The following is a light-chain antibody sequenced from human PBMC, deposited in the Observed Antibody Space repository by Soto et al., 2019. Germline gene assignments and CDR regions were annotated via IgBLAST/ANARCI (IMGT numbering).Light chain of an antibody. CDR2: EVS. V-gene: IGLV2-8*01. J-gene: IGLJ1*01. CDR1: SSDVGAYNY. CDR3: TSYAGSFYV. Sequence: QSALTQPPSASGSPGQSVTISCTGTSSDVGAYNYVSWYQQHPGKAPKLVIYEVSKRPSGVPDRFSGSKSDNTASLTVSGLQAEDEADYYCTSYAGSFYVFGTGTKVTVL.